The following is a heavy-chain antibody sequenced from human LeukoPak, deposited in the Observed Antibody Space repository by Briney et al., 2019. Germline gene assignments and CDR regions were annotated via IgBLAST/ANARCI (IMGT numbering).Heavy chain of an antibody. CDR3: ARDAQSGAFSDFDY. J-gene: IGHJ4*02. CDR2: ITHNGGTQ. Sequence: GTSLRLSCAASGFTFGNYAIHWVRQVPGEGLEWVAIITHNGGTQYYADSVKGRFTISRDNSQSTVFLQMNSLRPEDTAVYYCARDAQSGAFSDFDYWGQRTLVTASS. V-gene: IGHV3-30-3*01. CDR1: GFTFGNYA. D-gene: IGHD1-26*01.